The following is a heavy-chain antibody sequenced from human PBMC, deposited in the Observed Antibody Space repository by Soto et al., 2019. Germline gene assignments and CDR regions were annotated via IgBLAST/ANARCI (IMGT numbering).Heavy chain of an antibody. CDR3: ASSGYSSGWYGGGNWFDP. D-gene: IGHD6-19*01. J-gene: IGHJ5*02. V-gene: IGHV4-39*01. CDR2: IYYSGST. CDR1: GGSISSSSYY. Sequence: QLQLQESGPGLVKPSETLSLTCTVSGGSISSSSYYWGWIRQPPGKGLEWIGSIYYSGSTYYNPSLKSRATISVDTSKNQFSLKLSSVTAADTAVYYCASSGYSSGWYGGGNWFDPWGQGTLVTVSS.